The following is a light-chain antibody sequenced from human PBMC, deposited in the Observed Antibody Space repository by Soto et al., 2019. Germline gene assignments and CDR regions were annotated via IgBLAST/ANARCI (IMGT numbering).Light chain of an antibody. V-gene: IGKV1-39*01. J-gene: IGKJ4*01. CDR2: AAS. CDR3: EQSYYPKLN. Sequence: SRMAHCRASLSASVGDRCTGSCRASQSIGSYLNWYQQAPGRAPKFLISAASILQSGVPSRFSGSGSGTDLSITITSMHPADFETYSCEQSYYPKLNFGGGT. CDR1: QSIGSY.